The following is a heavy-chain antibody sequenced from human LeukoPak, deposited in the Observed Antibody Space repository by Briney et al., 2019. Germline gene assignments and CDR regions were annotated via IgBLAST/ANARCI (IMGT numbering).Heavy chain of an antibody. J-gene: IGHJ3*02. CDR3: ARGYCSSTSCSSDHAFDI. V-gene: IGHV4-59*01. D-gene: IGHD2-2*01. CDR2: IYYSGST. Sequence: PSETLSLTCTVSGGSISSYYWSWIRQPPGKGLEWIGYIYYSGSTNYNPSLKSRVTISVDTSKNQFSLKLSSVTAADTAVYYCARGYCSSTSCSSDHAFDIWGQGTMVTVSS. CDR1: GGSISSYY.